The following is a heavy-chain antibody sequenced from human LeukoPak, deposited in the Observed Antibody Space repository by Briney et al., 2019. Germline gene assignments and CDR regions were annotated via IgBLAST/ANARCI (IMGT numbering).Heavy chain of an antibody. CDR3: ARGGDILTGYRSGYYYYGTDV. J-gene: IGHJ6*02. CDR2: INPNSGGT. CDR1: GYTFTGYY. Sequence: ASVKVSCKASGYTFTGYYMHWVRQAPGQGLEWMGWINPNSGGTNYAQKFQGRVTMTRDTSISTAYMELSRLRSDDTAVYYCARGGDILTGYRSGYYYYGTDVWGQGTTVTVSS. V-gene: IGHV1-2*02. D-gene: IGHD3-9*01.